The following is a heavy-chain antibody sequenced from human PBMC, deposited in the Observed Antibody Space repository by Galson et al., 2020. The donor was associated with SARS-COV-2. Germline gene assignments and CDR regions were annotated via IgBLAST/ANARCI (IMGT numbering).Heavy chain of an antibody. Sequence: SQTLSLTCAISGDSVSNNSVTWNWIRQTPSRGLEWLGRTYYRSTWYNDYALSVKSRITINPDTSKNQFSLQLNSVTPEDTAVYYCTRDCVYCSGTRRLDPWGQGTLVTVSS. CDR1: GDSVSNNSVT. CDR2: TYYRSTWYN. V-gene: IGHV6-1*01. CDR3: TRDCVYCSGTRRLDP. J-gene: IGHJ5*02. D-gene: IGHD2-15*01.